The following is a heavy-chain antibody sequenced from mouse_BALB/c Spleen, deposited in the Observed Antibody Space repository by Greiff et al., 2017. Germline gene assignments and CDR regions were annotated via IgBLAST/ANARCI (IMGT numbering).Heavy chain of an antibody. J-gene: IGHJ4*01. CDR2: IYPYNGGT. V-gene: IGHV1S29*02. CDR3: ERSYGAMDY. CDR1: GFTFTDYN. Sequence: EVQLLQSGPELVKPGASVKISCKASGFTFTDYNMQWVKQSHGKSLEWIGYIYPYNGGTGYNQKFKSKATLTVDNSSSTAYMELRSLTSEDSAVYYCERSYGAMDYWGQGTSVTVSA. D-gene: IGHD1-1*01.